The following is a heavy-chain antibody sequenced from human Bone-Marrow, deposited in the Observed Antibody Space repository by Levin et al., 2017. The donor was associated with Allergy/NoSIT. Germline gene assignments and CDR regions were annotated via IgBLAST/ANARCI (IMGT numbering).Heavy chain of an antibody. CDR1: GFNFSSFA. J-gene: IGHJ4*02. V-gene: IGHV3-30*04. CDR2: ISHGGSNS. Sequence: GESLKISCAASGFNFSSFAMHWVRQAPGKGLEWVALISHGGSNSYYADSVKGRFTISRDNSKNTLYLEMNTLRPEDTAVYYCARKGGDWSLLYFDYWGQRTLVAVSS. CDR3: ARKGGDWSLLYFDY. D-gene: IGHD3/OR15-3a*01.